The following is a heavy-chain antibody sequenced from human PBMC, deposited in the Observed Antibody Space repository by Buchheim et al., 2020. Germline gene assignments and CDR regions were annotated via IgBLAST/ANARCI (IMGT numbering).Heavy chain of an antibody. Sequence: QVQLQESGPGLVKPSETLSLTCTVSGGSISSYYWSWIRQPPGKGLEWIGYIYYSGSTNYNPSLKSRVTISVDTSKNQFSLKLSSVTAADTAVYYCARDGAPWGMYYYDSSGYYAFDIWGQGT. J-gene: IGHJ3*02. CDR1: GGSISSYY. V-gene: IGHV4-59*01. D-gene: IGHD3-22*01. CDR2: IYYSGST. CDR3: ARDGAPWGMYYYDSSGYYAFDI.